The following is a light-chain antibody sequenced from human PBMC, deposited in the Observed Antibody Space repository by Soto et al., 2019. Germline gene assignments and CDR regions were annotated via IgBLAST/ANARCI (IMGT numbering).Light chain of an antibody. CDR2: ANN. J-gene: IGLJ2*01. V-gene: IGLV1-40*01. CDR3: QSYDISLSGSI. Sequence: QSALTQPPSVSGAPGQRVTISCTGSNSSIGAGYDVHWYQQLPGTAPKLLIYANNVRPSGVPDRFSGSKSGTSAYLAITGLQAEDEADYYCQSYDISLSGSIFGGGTKLTVL. CDR1: NSSIGAGYD.